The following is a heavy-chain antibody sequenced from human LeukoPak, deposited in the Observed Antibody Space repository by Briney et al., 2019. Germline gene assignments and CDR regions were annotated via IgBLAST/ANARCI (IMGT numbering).Heavy chain of an antibody. V-gene: IGHV3-48*01. CDR3: ARGRGYSYGYSDY. CDR1: GFTFSSYS. D-gene: IGHD5-18*01. J-gene: IGHJ4*02. Sequence: GGSLRLSCAASGFTFSSYSMNWVRQAPGKGLEWVSYISSSSSTIYYADSVKGRFTIFRDNAKNSLFLQMNSLRAEDTAVYYCARGRGYSYGYSDYWGRGTLVTVSS. CDR2: ISSSSSTI.